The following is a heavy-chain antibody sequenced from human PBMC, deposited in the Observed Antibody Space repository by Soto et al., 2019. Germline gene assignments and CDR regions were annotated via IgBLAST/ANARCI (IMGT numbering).Heavy chain of an antibody. Sequence: QVQLPPSGAGLVKPSETLSLSCAVYGQSFSGHSWAWIRQPPGKGLEWIGEINESGSTYYNPSLKSRVTISTDTSKNQFSLKLSSVSAADTAAYFCARGSGIVALPGELEDVKYDYWGQGTLVNVSS. CDR1: GQSFSGHS. J-gene: IGHJ4*02. CDR3: ARGSGIVALPGELEDVKYDY. CDR2: INESGST. D-gene: IGHD1-1*01. V-gene: IGHV4-34*01.